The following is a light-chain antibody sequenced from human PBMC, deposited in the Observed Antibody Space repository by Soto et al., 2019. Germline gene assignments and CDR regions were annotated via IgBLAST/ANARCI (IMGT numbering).Light chain of an antibody. CDR3: QQYNKWPLT. J-gene: IGKJ4*01. CDR1: QSVSSN. Sequence: EIVMTQSPATLPVSPGERATLSCRASQSVSSNLAWYQQKPGQAPRLLIYSTSTRATGIPARFSGSGSGTEFSLTISSLQSEDFAVYYCQQYNKWPLTFGGGTKVEIK. V-gene: IGKV3-15*01. CDR2: STS.